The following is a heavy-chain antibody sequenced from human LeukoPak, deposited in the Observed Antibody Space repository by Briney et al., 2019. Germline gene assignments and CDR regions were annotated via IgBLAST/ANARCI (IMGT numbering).Heavy chain of an antibody. CDR1: GFTFSSYS. CDR3: AREVSLSYDFWSGYTLPDY. Sequence: GGSLRLSCAASGFTFSSYSMNWVRQAPGKGLEWVSSISSSSSYIYYADSVKGRFTISRDNAKNSLYLQMNSLRAEDTAVYYCAREVSLSYDFWSGYTLPDYWGQGNLVTVSS. V-gene: IGHV3-21*01. CDR2: ISSSSSYI. D-gene: IGHD3-3*01. J-gene: IGHJ4*02.